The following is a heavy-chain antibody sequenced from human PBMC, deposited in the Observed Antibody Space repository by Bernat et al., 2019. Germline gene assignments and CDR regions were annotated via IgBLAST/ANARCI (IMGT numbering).Heavy chain of an antibody. J-gene: IGHJ3*02. CDR3: ATLQGGDAFDI. D-gene: IGHD3-16*01. Sequence: QVQLVESGGGVVQPGRSLRLSCAASGFTFSSYGMHWVRQAPGKGLEWVAVIWYDGSNKYYADSVKGRFTISRDNSKNTLYLQMNSLRAEDTAVYYCATLQGGDAFDIWGQGTMVTVSS. CDR1: GFTFSSYG. CDR2: IWYDGSNK. V-gene: IGHV3-33*01.